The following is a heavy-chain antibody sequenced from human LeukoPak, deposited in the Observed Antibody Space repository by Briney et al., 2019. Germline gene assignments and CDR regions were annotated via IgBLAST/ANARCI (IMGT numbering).Heavy chain of an antibody. J-gene: IGHJ4*02. CDR2: ISGSGGST. V-gene: IGHV3-23*01. Sequence: PGGSLRLSCAASGFTFSSYAMSGGRRAPGKGGEGGSGISGSGGSTYYADSVKGRFTISRDNSKNTLYLQMNSLRAEDTAVYYCAKDGDILSLHHPVAYWGQGTLVTVSS. D-gene: IGHD2-15*01. CDR3: AKDGDILSLHHPVAY. CDR1: GFTFSSYA.